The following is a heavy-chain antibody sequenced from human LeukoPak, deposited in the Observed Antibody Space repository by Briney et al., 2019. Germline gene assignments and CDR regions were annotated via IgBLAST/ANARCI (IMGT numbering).Heavy chain of an antibody. CDR3: ARDLDCGGNSSHWFDP. V-gene: IGHV4-30-2*01. CDR1: GGSISSGGYY. J-gene: IGHJ5*02. CDR2: IYHSGST. Sequence: SETLSLTCTVSGGSISSGGYYWSWIRQPPGKGLEWIGYIYHSGSTYYNPSLKSRVTISVDRSKDQFSLKLSSVTAADTAVYYCARDLDCGGNSSHWFDPWGQGTLVTVSS. D-gene: IGHD4-23*01.